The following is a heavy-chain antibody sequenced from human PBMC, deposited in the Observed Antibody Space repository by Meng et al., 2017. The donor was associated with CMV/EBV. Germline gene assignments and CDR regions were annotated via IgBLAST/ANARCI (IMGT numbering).Heavy chain of an antibody. V-gene: IGHV3-74*01. CDR1: GFTFSSYW. CDR2: INSDGSST. CDR3: AKQPQWDSAYCGGDCYPSYFQH. Sequence: GGSLRLSCAASGFTFSSYWMHWVRQAPGKGLVWVSRINSDGSSTSYADSVKGRFTISRDNAKNTLYLQMNSLRAEDTAVYYCAKQPQWDSAYCGGDCYPSYFQHWGQGTLVTVSS. J-gene: IGHJ1*01. D-gene: IGHD2-21*01.